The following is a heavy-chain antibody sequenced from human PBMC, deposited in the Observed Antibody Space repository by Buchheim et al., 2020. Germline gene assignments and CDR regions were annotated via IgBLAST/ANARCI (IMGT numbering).Heavy chain of an antibody. D-gene: IGHD2-2*01. CDR2: INHSGST. CDR3: ARDLGVPAASTYYYYGMDV. Sequence: QVQLQQWGAGLLKPSETLSLTCAVYGGSFSGYYWSWIRQPPGKGLEWIGEINHSGSTNYNPSLKSRVTISVDTSKNQFSLKLSSVTAADTAVYYRARDLGVPAASTYYYYGMDVWGQGTT. V-gene: IGHV4-34*01. J-gene: IGHJ6*02. CDR1: GGSFSGYY.